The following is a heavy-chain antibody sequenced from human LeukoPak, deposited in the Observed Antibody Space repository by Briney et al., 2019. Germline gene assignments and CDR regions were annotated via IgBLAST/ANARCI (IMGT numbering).Heavy chain of an antibody. D-gene: IGHD3-10*01. CDR3: ARHYGP. V-gene: IGHV4-59*08. CDR1: GGSISTYY. CDR2: VSYSGGT. Sequence: PSETLSLTCTVSGGSISTYYWTWIRQPPGKGLEWIGYVSYSGGTNYNPSLKSRVTISVDTSKNQFSLKLNSVTAADTAVYYCARHYGPWGQGTLVTVSS. J-gene: IGHJ5*02.